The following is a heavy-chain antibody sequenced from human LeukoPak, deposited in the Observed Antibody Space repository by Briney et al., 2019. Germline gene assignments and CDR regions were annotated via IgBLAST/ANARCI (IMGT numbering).Heavy chain of an antibody. Sequence: SETLSLTCAVYGGSFSGYYWSWIRQPPGKGLEWIGEINHSGSTNYNPSLKSRVTISVDTSKNQFSLKLSSVTAADTAVYYCAKVVPAATNYYYYYGMDVWGKETTVTVSS. CDR3: AKVVPAATNYYYYYGMDV. J-gene: IGHJ6*04. V-gene: IGHV4-34*01. CDR1: GGSFSGYY. D-gene: IGHD2-2*01. CDR2: INHSGST.